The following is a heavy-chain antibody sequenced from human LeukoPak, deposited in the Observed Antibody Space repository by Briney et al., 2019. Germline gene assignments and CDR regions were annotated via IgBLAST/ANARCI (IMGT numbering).Heavy chain of an antibody. CDR3: ARDKVTGASYFDY. CDR2: IKQDGSEM. D-gene: IGHD7-27*01. Sequence: QTGGSLRLSCAASGFTFSNYWMSLVRQTPGEALEWVANIKQDGSEMYYLDSVKGRFTISRDNAKNSLFLQMNSLRGDDTAIYYCARDKVTGASYFDYWGQGTLVTVSS. CDR1: GFTFSNYW. J-gene: IGHJ4*02. V-gene: IGHV3-7*01.